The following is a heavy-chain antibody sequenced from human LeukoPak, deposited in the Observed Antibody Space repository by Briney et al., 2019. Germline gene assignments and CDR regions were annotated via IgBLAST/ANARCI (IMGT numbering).Heavy chain of an antibody. D-gene: IGHD6-19*01. J-gene: IGHJ4*02. CDR2: IYYSGST. CDR1: GGSISSYY. V-gene: IGHV4-59*01. Sequence: PSETLSLTCTVSGGSISSYYWSWIRQPPGKGLEWIGYIYYSGSTNYNPSLKSRVTISVDTSKNQFSLKLSSVTAADTAVYYCAREGYGYSSGCYYDYWGQGTLVTVSS. CDR3: AREGYGYSSGCYYDY.